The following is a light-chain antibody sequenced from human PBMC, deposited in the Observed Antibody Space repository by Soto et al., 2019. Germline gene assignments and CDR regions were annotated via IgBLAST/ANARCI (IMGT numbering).Light chain of an antibody. CDR3: SSYTLRNTLVL. J-gene: IGLJ3*02. V-gene: IGLV2-14*03. CDR1: SSDVGGYNF. Sequence: QSALTQPASVSGSPGQSITISCNGTSSDVGGYNFVSWYQQHPCKATRLIIYDVSSRPLGVSYRFSGSKSGNTASLTISGLQAEDEADYYCSSYTLRNTLVLFGGGTKLTVI. CDR2: DVS.